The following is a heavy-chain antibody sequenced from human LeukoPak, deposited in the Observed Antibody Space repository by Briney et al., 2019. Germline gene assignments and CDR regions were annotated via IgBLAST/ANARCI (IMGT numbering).Heavy chain of an antibody. CDR2: IHPRSGET. D-gene: IGHD3-10*01. J-gene: IGHJ4*02. V-gene: IGHV1-2*07. Sequence: ASVKVSCKASGYSFTAFYIHWVPQAPGQGLEWMGWIHPRSGETNYAYKFRGRVTMTRDTPISTTYMDLGSLGSDDTAVYYCARDGDYGTGSYYRGFFDYWGQGTLVTVSS. CDR1: GYSFTAFY. CDR3: ARDGDYGTGSYYRGFFDY.